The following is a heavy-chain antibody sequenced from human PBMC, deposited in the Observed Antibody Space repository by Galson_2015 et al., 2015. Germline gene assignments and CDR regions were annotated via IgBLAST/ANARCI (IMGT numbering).Heavy chain of an antibody. CDR3: AKDYSSSWLNWFDP. CDR1: GFTFDDYA. Sequence: SLRLSCAASGFTFDDYAMHWVRQAPGKGLEWVSGISWNSGSIGYADSVKGRFTISRDNAKNSLFLQMNSLRTEDTALYYCAKDYSSSWLNWFDPWGQGTLVTVSS. CDR2: ISWNSGSI. V-gene: IGHV3-9*01. D-gene: IGHD6-13*01. J-gene: IGHJ5*02.